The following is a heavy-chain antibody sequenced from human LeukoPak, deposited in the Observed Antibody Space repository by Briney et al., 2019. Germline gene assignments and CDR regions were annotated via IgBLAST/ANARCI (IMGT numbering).Heavy chain of an antibody. J-gene: IGHJ4*02. CDR3: VRGSTLRHYQY. CDR1: GGSISSSTDY. D-gene: IGHD3-16*01. V-gene: IGHV4-39*01. CDR2: IYYSGRT. Sequence: SETLSLTCTVSGGSISSSTDYWGWIRRPPGKGLEWIVCIYYSGRTSYNPSLKSRVTVSVDTSKNQFSLNLSSVTAADTAVYYCVRGSTLRHYQYWGQGTLVTVSS.